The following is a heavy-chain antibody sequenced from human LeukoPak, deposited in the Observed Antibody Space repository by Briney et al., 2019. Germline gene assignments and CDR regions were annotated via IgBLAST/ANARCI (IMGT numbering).Heavy chain of an antibody. D-gene: IGHD4-17*01. CDR3: ARDSPAYGDAGDWFDP. CDR2: IKQDGSEK. Sequence: PGGSLRLSCAASGFTFSSYWMSWVRQAPGKGLEGVANIKQDGSEKYYVDSVKGRFTISRDNAKNSLYLQTNSLRAEDTAVYYCARDSPAYGDAGDWFDPWGQGTLVTVSS. CDR1: GFTFSSYW. V-gene: IGHV3-7*01. J-gene: IGHJ5*02.